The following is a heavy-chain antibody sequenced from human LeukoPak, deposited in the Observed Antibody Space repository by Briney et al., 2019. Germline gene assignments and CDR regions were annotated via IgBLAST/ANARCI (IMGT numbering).Heavy chain of an antibody. CDR3: AREGPYGDYAFDI. V-gene: IGHV3-33*01. CDR2: IWYDGSNK. CDR1: GFTFSSYG. Sequence: GGSLRLSCAASGFTFSSYGMHWVRQAPGKGLEWAAVIWYDGSNKYYADSVEGRFTISRDNSKNTLYLQMNSLRAEDTAVYYCAREGPYGDYAFDIWGQGTMVTVSS. J-gene: IGHJ3*02. D-gene: IGHD4-17*01.